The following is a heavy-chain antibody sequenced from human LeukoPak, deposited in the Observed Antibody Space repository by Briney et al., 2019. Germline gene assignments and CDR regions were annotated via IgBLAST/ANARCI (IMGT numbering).Heavy chain of an antibody. CDR1: GFAVSSYG. D-gene: IGHD6-13*01. J-gene: IGHJ4*02. Sequence: GRSLRLSCAASGFAVSSYGMHWVRQAPGKGLEWVAVIWYDGSNKYYADSVKGRFTISRDNSKNTLYLQMNSLRAEDTAVYYCARDSRSWTDRGIFDYWGQGTLVTVSS. CDR2: IWYDGSNK. V-gene: IGHV3-33*01. CDR3: ARDSRSWTDRGIFDY.